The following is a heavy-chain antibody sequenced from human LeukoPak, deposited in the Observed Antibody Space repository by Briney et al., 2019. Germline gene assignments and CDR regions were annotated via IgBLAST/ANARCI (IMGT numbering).Heavy chain of an antibody. Sequence: SVKVSCKASGGTFSSYSISWVRQAPGHGLEWMGGIVPIFGTANYAQRFQGRVTITTVESTSTAYMEMSSLRSEDTAVYYCARMGKQLANHYYYYYMDVWGKGTTVTVSS. D-gene: IGHD6-13*01. CDR2: IVPIFGTA. CDR1: GGTFSSYS. J-gene: IGHJ6*03. V-gene: IGHV1-69*05. CDR3: ARMGKQLANHYYYYYMDV.